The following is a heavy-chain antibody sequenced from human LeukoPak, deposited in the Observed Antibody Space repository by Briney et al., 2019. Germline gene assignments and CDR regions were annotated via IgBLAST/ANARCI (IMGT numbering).Heavy chain of an antibody. CDR2: VSGSGGGSTT. J-gene: IGHJ4*02. D-gene: IGHD4-17*01. CDR1: GFTFTSYS. CDR3: VNGESFYGDYGFDY. V-gene: IGHV3-23*01. Sequence: PGGSLRLSCATSGFTFTSYSMSWVRQAPGKGLEWVSAVSGSGGGSTTYYADSVKGRFTISRDNSKNTLYLQMNNLRVEDTAVFYCVNGESFYGDYGFDYWGQGTLVTVSS.